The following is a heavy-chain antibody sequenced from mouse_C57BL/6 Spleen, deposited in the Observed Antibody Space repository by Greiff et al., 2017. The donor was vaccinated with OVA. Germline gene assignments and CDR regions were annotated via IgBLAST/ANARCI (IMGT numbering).Heavy chain of an antibody. V-gene: IGHV1-26*01. J-gene: IGHJ2*01. CDR1: GYTFTDYY. CDR2: INPNNGGT. Sequence: EVQLQQSGPELVKPGASVKISCKASGYTFTDYYMNWVKQSHGKSLEWIGDINPNNGGTSYNQKFKGKATLTVDKSSSTAYMELRSLTSEDSAVYYCARDSSGLSDYWGQGTTLTVSS. CDR3: ARDSSGLSDY. D-gene: IGHD3-2*02.